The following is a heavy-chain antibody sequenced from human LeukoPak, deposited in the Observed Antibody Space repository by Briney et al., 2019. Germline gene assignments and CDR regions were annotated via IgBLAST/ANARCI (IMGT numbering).Heavy chain of an antibody. Sequence: GGSLRLSCAASGFTFSDYYMTWIRQAPGKGLESVAYISGSGSVIVYADSVKGRFTISRDNAKNTLYLQMNSLRGEDTAVYYCARGVTMATITPLLCWGQRTLVTVSS. CDR1: GFTFSDYY. J-gene: IGHJ4*02. CDR3: ARGVTMATITPLLC. CDR2: ISGSGSVI. V-gene: IGHV3-11*04. D-gene: IGHD5-24*01.